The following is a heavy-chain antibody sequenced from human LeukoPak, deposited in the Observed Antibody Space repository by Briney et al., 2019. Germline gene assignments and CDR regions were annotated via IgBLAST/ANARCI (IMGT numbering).Heavy chain of an antibody. CDR2: MSPNSGNT. Sequence: ASVKVSCKASGYTFTSYDINLVRQATGPGLEWMGWMSPNSGNTGYAQKFQGRVTMTRNTSISTAYMELSSLRSEDTAMYYCARGISGLWFGNYYYYCYMDVWSKGTTVTVSS. CDR1: GYTFTSYD. CDR3: ARGISGLWFGNYYYYCYMDV. J-gene: IGHJ6*03. V-gene: IGHV1-8*01. D-gene: IGHD3-10*01.